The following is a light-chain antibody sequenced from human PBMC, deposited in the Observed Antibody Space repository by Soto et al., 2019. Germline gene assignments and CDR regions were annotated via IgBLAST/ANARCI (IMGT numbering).Light chain of an antibody. Sequence: EIVLTQSPATLSLSPGERATLSCRASQSVSSYLAWYQQKPGQAPRLLIYDASDRATGIPARFSGSGSGTDFTLTISSLEPEDSAVYYCQQRINWPLTFGGGTKVDIK. CDR3: QQRINWPLT. CDR1: QSVSSY. J-gene: IGKJ4*01. CDR2: DAS. V-gene: IGKV3-11*01.